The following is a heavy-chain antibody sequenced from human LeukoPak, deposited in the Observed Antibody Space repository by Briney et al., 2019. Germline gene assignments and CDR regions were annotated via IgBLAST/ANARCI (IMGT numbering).Heavy chain of an antibody. D-gene: IGHD6-19*01. CDR1: GFTFSSYE. Sequence: GGSLRLSCAASGFTFSSYEMNWVRQAPGKGLEWVAHIKDDGRDKNYVDSVKGRFTISRDNAKNSLYLQMNSLTADDTAVYYCARGTGWYPDYWGQGILVTVSS. V-gene: IGHV3-7*01. J-gene: IGHJ4*02. CDR3: ARGTGWYPDY. CDR2: IKDDGRDK.